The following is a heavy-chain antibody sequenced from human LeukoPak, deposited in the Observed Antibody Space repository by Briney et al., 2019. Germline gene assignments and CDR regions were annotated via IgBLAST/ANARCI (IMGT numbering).Heavy chain of an antibody. CDR2: IDPDGSEK. CDR3: ARVYYFGDNNWRYFDN. J-gene: IGHJ4*02. CDR1: GFTFNSYW. V-gene: IGHV3-7*01. Sequence: GGSLRLSCAASGFTFNSYWMSCVRPAPGKRLEWGANIDPDGSEKQYGDSVQGRFTTSRDNAKSSMYLQMNSLRAEDTAIYYCARVYYFGDNNWRYFDNWGEGTLVTVSS. D-gene: IGHD3-10*01.